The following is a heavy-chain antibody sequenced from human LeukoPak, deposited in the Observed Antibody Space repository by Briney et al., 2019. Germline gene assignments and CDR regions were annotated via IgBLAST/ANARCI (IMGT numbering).Heavy chain of an antibody. D-gene: IGHD3-16*02. J-gene: IGHJ5*02. CDR3: TSKSYDP. V-gene: IGHV3-49*04. CDR1: GFTFSSYA. Sequence: GGSLRLSCAASGFTFSSYAMSWVRQAPGKGLEWVGFIRSKAYGGTAEYAASVKGRFTISRDDSKSIAYLQMNSLKTEDTAVYYCTSKSYDPWGQGTLVTVSS. CDR2: IRSKAYGGTA.